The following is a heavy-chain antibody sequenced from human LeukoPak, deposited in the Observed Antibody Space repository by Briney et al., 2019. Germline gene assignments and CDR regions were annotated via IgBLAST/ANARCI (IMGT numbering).Heavy chain of an antibody. Sequence: PSETLSLTCTVSGGSISSYYWSWVRQPPGKGLEWIGYIYYSGSTYYNPSLKSRVTISVDTSKNQFSLKLSSVTAADTAVYYCASLKRVVRGVIRYAWFDPWGQGTLVTVSS. CDR3: ASLKRVVRGVIRYAWFDP. CDR2: IYYSGST. CDR1: GGSISSYY. D-gene: IGHD3-10*01. V-gene: IGHV4-59*12. J-gene: IGHJ5*02.